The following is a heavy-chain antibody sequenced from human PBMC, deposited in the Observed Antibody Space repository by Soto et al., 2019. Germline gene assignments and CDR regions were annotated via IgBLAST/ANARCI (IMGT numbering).Heavy chain of an antibody. CDR1: GDSVSNYY. Sequence: PSETLSLTCTVSGDSVSNYYWSWIRQPAGRGLEWIGRVYSSGATNYNPSLNGRVTMSVDTSRNQFPLRLSSVTAADTAIYYCTRGPNWNYYYYGVDVWGQGTAVTVSS. D-gene: IGHD1-20*01. CDR2: VYSSGAT. V-gene: IGHV4-4*07. J-gene: IGHJ6*02. CDR3: TRGPNWNYYYYGVDV.